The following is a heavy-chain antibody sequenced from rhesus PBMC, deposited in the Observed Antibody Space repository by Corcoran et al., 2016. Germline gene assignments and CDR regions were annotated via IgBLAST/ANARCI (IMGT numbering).Heavy chain of an antibody. J-gene: IGHJ6*01. V-gene: IGHV5-20*01. Sequence: EVQLVQSGAEVKRPGESLKISCKTSGYSFTSYWISWVRQMPGKGLEWMGAIDPIDSATRSNPASQGQGTIADDKTISTADLPWSRMKASDTSTYYGAKGQYLDWLSLKSYGLDSWGQGVVVTVSS. CDR3: AKGQYLDWLSLKSYGLDS. D-gene: IGHD3-3*01. CDR2: IDPIDSAT. CDR1: GYSFTSYW.